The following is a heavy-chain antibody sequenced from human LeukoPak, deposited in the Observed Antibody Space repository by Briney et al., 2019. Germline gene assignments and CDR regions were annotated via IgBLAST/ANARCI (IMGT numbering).Heavy chain of an antibody. Sequence: GGSLRLSCAASAFTLSSFGMHWVRQAPGKGLEWVAVVSYDGSKTYYADSVKGRFTISRDNSKNTLYLQMNSLRAEDTAVCYCASPGGYDFWSGPFDYWGQGTLVTVSS. V-gene: IGHV3-30*03. D-gene: IGHD3-3*01. J-gene: IGHJ4*02. CDR1: AFTLSSFG. CDR3: ASPGGYDFWSGPFDY. CDR2: VSYDGSKT.